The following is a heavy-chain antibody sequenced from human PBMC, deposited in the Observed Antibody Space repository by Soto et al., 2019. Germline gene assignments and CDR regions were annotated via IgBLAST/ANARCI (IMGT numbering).Heavy chain of an antibody. Sequence: QVQLVESGGGVVQSGGSLRLSCGGSGFIFSRHGMHWVRQAPGKGLEWVTGISYDGGERFYADSVKGRFTTSRDNSKNRLVLQMSSLRREDKAVYYFARDLSLSCRADCTFDFWGQGTLVTVSS. CDR1: GFIFSRHG. CDR3: ARDLSLSCRADCTFDF. D-gene: IGHD2-21*02. J-gene: IGHJ4*02. CDR2: ISYDGGER. V-gene: IGHV3-30*03.